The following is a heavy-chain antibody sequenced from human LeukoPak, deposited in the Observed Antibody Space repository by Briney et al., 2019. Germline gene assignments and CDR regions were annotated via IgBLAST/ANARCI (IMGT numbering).Heavy chain of an antibody. J-gene: IGHJ3*02. CDR1: GYTFTSYY. V-gene: IGHV1-46*01. Sequence: GASVKVSCKASGYTFTSYYMHWVRQAPGQGLEWVGIINPSGGSTSYAQKFQGRVTMTRDTSTSTVYMELSSLRSEDTAVYYCASAVPLAYCGGDCYRHAFDIWGQGTMVTVSS. CDR3: ASAVPLAYCGGDCYRHAFDI. D-gene: IGHD2-21*02. CDR2: INPSGGST.